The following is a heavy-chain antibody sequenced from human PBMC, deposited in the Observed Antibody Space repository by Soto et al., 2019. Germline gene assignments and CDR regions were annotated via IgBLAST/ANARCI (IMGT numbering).Heavy chain of an antibody. Sequence: PSQTLSLTCAISGDSVSSNSAAWNWIRQSPSRGLEWLGRTYYRSKWYNDYAVSVKSRITINPDTSKNQFSLQLNSVTPEDTAVYYCAREVGSSSWSPGVWFDPRGQGTLVTVAS. V-gene: IGHV6-1*01. CDR1: GDSVSSNSAA. J-gene: IGHJ5*02. CDR3: AREVGSSSWSPGVWFDP. CDR2: TYYRSKWYN. D-gene: IGHD6-13*01.